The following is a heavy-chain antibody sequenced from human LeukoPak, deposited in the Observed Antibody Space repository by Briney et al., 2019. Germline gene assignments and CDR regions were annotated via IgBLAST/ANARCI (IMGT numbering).Heavy chain of an antibody. V-gene: IGHV3-30*02. D-gene: IGHD3-16*01. CDR3: ARDQGGVGY. J-gene: IGHJ4*02. Sequence: PGGSLRLSCAVSGFTFSSYEMNWVRQAPGKGLEWVAFIRFDGSYKYYADSVKGRFTISRDNAKNSLYLQMNSLRAEDTAVYYCARDQGGVGYWGQGTLVTVSS. CDR2: IRFDGSYK. CDR1: GFTFSSYE.